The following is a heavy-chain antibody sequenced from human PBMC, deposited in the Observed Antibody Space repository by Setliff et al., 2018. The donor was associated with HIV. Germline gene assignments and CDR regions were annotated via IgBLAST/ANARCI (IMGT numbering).Heavy chain of an antibody. CDR2: IYQSGSI. Sequence: PSETLSLTCAASGYSINSGFSRAWIRQPPGQGPQWIGSIYQSGSIYYNPSLQSRVTISVDSSKNQFSLNLFSVTAADRAVYYCGGSSRWGFVYWGQGILVTVSS. CDR1: GYSINSGFS. D-gene: IGHD6-13*01. CDR3: GGSSRWGFVY. V-gene: IGHV4-38-2*01. J-gene: IGHJ4*02.